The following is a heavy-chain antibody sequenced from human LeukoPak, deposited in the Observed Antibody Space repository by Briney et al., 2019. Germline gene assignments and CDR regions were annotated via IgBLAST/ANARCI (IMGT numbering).Heavy chain of an antibody. CDR3: ARDPPTTVTTTGFDY. J-gene: IGHJ4*02. V-gene: IGHV3-21*01. CDR1: GFTFSSYS. CDR2: ISSSSSYI. D-gene: IGHD4-11*01. Sequence: GSLRLSCAASGFTFSSYSMNWVRQAPGKGLEWVSSISSSSSYIYYADSVKGRFTISRDNAKNSLYLQMNSLRAEDTAVYYCARDPPTTVTTTGFDYWGQGTLVTVSS.